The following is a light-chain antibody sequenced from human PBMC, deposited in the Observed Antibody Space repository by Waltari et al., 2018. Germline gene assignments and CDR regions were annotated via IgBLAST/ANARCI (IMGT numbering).Light chain of an antibody. CDR2: DVS. Sequence: QSALTQPASVSGSPGQSLTIPCPGTSRDVRSFNYLPWYQQHPGKAPKVVIFDVSYRPSGVSNRFSASKSGNTASLTISGLQAEDEADYYCTSYTSSHGLVFGTGTKVTVL. V-gene: IGLV2-14*03. J-gene: IGLJ1*01. CDR1: SRDVRSFNY. CDR3: TSYTSSHGLV.